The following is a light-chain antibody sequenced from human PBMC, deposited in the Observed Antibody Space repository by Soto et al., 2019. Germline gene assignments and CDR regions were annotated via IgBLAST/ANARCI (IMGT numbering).Light chain of an antibody. V-gene: IGKV1-9*01. CDR3: QQLRMYPST. J-gene: IGKJ4*01. CDR1: QASAIY. CDR2: AAS. Sequence: IQLTQSPSSLSASVGDRVTITCRASQASAIYLAWYQQKPGEAPKLLIYAASTSYGGVPSRFSGSGSGTDFAVTITSLQAEDFATYYCQQLRMYPSTFGGGTKVEIK.